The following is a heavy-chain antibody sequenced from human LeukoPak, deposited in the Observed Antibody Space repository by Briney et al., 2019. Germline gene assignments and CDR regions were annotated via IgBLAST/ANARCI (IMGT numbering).Heavy chain of an antibody. D-gene: IGHD1-26*01. J-gene: IGHJ4*02. CDR2: ISYDGSNK. CDR3: AKDWDASFDY. Sequence: GGSLRLSCAASGFTFSSYGMHWVRQAPGNGLEWVAVISYDGSNKYYADSVKGRFTISRDNSKNTLYLQMNSLRAEDTAVYYCAKDWDASFDYWGQGTLVTVSS. V-gene: IGHV3-30*18. CDR1: GFTFSSYG.